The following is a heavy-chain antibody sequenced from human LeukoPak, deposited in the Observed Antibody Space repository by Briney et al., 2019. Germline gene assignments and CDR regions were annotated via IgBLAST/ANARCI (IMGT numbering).Heavy chain of an antibody. J-gene: IGHJ4*02. CDR1: GGSLSSYY. Sequence: SQTLSLTCTVSGGSLSSYYWSWIRQPPGKGLEWIGYIYYSGSTNYNPSLKSRVTISVDTSKNQFSLKLSSVTAADTAVYYCARGKNTGRHGGQGTVVTV. V-gene: IGHV4-59*01. CDR3: ARGKNTGRH. CDR2: IYYSGST. D-gene: IGHD2/OR15-2a*01.